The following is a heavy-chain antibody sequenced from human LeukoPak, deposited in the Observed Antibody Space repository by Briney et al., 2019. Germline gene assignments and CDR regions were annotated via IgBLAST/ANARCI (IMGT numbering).Heavy chain of an antibody. D-gene: IGHD3-22*01. V-gene: IGHV4-30-2*01. CDR1: GGSISSGGYY. CDR2: IYHSGST. J-gene: IGHJ3*02. CDR3: ARERYYDSSGYSDI. Sequence: SETLSLTCTVSGGSISSGGYYWSWIRQPPGKGLEWIGYIYHSGSTYYNPSLKSRVTISVDRSKNQFSLKLSSVTAADTAVYYCARERYYDSSGYSDIWGQGTMVTVSS.